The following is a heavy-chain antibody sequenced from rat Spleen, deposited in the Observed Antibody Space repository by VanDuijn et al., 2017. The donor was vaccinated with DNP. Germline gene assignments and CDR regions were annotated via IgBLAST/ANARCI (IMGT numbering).Heavy chain of an antibody. CDR1: GYSITSNS. Sequence: EVQLQESGPGLVKPSQSLSLTCSVTGYSITSNSWGWFRRFPGKKMERIGHISFSGNTRDHPSLKRRISITRDTSKNQFFLQLSSVTTEDTDTYYCARWNIGTSTLDYWGQGVMVTVSS. CDR3: ARWNIGTSTLDY. CDR2: ISFSGNT. D-gene: IGHD1-5*01. J-gene: IGHJ2*01. V-gene: IGHV3-1*01.